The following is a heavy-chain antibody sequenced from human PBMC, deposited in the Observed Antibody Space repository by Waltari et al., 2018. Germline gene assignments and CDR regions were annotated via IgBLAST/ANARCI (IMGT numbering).Heavy chain of an antibody. CDR3: ARRQLGGPLDP. Sequence: QVHLVQSGAEVKKPGSSVKVSCKASGGSFGRYAISWVRLAPGQGLEWRGGLIPIFGKPKYEQNFQDRVTITAYESTSTVYLELSSLKSEDTALYYCARRQLGGPLDPWGQGTLVTVSS. CDR1: GGSFGRYA. V-gene: IGHV1-69*12. CDR2: LIPIFGKP. D-gene: IGHD1-1*01. J-gene: IGHJ5*02.